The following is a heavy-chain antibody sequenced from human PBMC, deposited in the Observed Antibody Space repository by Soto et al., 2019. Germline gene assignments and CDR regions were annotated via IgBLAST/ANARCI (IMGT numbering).Heavy chain of an antibody. V-gene: IGHV3-48*01. J-gene: IGHJ4*02. Sequence: GGSLRLSCAASGFTFSSYSMNWVRQAPGKGLEWVSYISSSSSTIYYADSVKGRFTISRDNAKNSLYLQMNSLRAEDTAVYYCARDISYGSGSYYTNSYYFDYWGQGTLVTVSS. CDR1: GFTFSSYS. CDR3: ARDISYGSGSYYTNSYYFDY. CDR2: ISSSSSTI. D-gene: IGHD3-10*01.